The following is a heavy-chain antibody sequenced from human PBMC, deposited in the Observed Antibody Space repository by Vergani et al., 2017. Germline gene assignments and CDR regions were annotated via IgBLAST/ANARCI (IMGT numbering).Heavy chain of an antibody. Sequence: EVQLLESGGDLVQPGGSLRLSCAASGFTFIMHAMSWVRQAPGKGLEWVSTLSASDRRTHYADSVKGRFTISRDNSKNTLFLHMNSLRPEDTAVYYCAKLPSGRIVGPLYYFDSWGQGTLVTVSS. D-gene: IGHD1-26*01. CDR3: AKLPSGRIVGPLYYFDS. CDR1: GFTFIMHA. J-gene: IGHJ4*02. CDR2: LSASDRRT. V-gene: IGHV3-23*01.